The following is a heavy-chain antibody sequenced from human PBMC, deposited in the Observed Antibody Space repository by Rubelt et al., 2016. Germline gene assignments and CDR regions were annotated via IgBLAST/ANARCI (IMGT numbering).Heavy chain of an antibody. J-gene: IGHJ4*02. V-gene: IGHV1-2*02. CDR1: GYTFTGYY. CDR3: ARFAIGGHSSGYLFDY. D-gene: IGHD3-22*01. CDR2: INPNSGGT. Sequence: QVQLVQSGAEVKKPGASVKVSCKASGYTFTGYYMHWVRQAPGPGLEWMGWINPNSGGTNYAQKFQGRVTMTRDTSISTAYMELSRLVSDDTAVYYCARFAIGGHSSGYLFDYWGQGTLVTVSS.